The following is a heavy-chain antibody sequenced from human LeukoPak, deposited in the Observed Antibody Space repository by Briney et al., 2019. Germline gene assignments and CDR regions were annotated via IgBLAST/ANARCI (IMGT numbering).Heavy chain of an antibody. V-gene: IGHV3-53*01. Sequence: GGSLRLSCAASGFTVSSNYMAWVRQAPGKGLEWVSVIYGGGGTYYGDSARGRFTISRDNSQNTLYLQMNSLRAEDTAVYYCARDIYYWGQGTLVTVSS. CDR1: GFTVSSNY. CDR2: IYGGGGT. CDR3: ARDIYY. J-gene: IGHJ4*02.